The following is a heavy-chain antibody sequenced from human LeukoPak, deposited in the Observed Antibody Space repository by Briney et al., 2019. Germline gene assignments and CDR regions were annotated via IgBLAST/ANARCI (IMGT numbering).Heavy chain of an antibody. Sequence: GGSLRLSCAASGFTFSSYGMHWVRQAPGKGLEWVAVIWYDGSNKYYADSVKGRFTISRDNSKNTLYLQMNSLRAEDTAMYYCAREGPGRYYFDYWGQGTLVTVSS. CDR3: AREGPGRYYFDY. J-gene: IGHJ4*02. CDR1: GFTFSSYG. V-gene: IGHV3-33*01. D-gene: IGHD3-16*01. CDR2: IWYDGSNK.